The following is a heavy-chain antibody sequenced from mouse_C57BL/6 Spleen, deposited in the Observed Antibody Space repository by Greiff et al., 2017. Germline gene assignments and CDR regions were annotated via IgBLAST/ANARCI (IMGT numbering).Heavy chain of an antibody. CDR1: GYTFTSYW. Sequence: QVQLKQPGAELVMPGASVKLSCKASGYTFTSYWMHWVTQRPGQGLEWIGEIDPSDSYTNYNQKFKGKSTLTVDKSSSTAYMQLSSLTSEDSAVYYCARWDGYGGYFDVWGTGTTVTVSS. CDR3: ARWDGYGGYFDV. CDR2: IDPSDSYT. V-gene: IGHV1-69*01. J-gene: IGHJ1*03. D-gene: IGHD2-2*01.